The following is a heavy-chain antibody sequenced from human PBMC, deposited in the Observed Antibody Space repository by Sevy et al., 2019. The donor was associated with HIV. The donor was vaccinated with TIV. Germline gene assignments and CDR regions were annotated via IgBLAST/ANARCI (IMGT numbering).Heavy chain of an antibody. Sequence: GGSLRLSCAASGFTFATYAMHWVRQAPGKGLEWVAVISFDGSNKYYADSVKGRFTISRDNSKNTVNLQMSSLRAEDTAVYYCAKRRVQSGLSGGGANYGMDVCGRGTTVTVSS. J-gene: IGHJ6*02. CDR3: AKRRVQSGLSGGGANYGMDV. V-gene: IGHV3-30*18. CDR2: ISFDGSNK. CDR1: GFTFATYA. D-gene: IGHD2-8*02.